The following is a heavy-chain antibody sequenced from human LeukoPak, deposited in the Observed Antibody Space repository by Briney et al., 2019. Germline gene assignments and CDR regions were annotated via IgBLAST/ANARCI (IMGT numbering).Heavy chain of an antibody. CDR3: ATQDYGSRAGYYYYYYMDV. D-gene: IGHD3-22*01. J-gene: IGHJ6*03. V-gene: IGHV1-24*01. Sequence: SSVPVSFMGCGYILTELSMHEVRQPAGKGLAGMGGFDPEDGETIYPRKFQGRVTMTEDTSTDTAYMELSSLRYEDTAVYYCATQDYGSRAGYYYYYYMDVWGKGTTVTISS. CDR1: GYILTELS. CDR2: FDPEDGET.